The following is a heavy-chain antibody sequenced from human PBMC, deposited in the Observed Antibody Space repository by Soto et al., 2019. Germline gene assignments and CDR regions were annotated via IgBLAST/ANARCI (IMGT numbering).Heavy chain of an antibody. CDR2: IYYSGST. CDR3: ARDQGDILTGYRY. J-gene: IGHJ4*02. Sequence: PSDTLSLTCTVSGGSISSYYWSWIRQPPGKGLEWIGYIYYSGSTYYNPSLKSRVTISVDTSKNQFSLKLSSVTAADTAVYYCARDQGDILTGYRYWGQGTLVTVSS. V-gene: IGHV4-59*12. CDR1: GGSISSYY. D-gene: IGHD3-9*01.